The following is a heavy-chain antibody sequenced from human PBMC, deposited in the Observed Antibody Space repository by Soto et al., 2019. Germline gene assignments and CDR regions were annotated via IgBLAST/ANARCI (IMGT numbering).Heavy chain of an antibody. CDR1: GGTFSSYA. CDR3: ATSYGSGSRPFDS. D-gene: IGHD3-10*01. Sequence: AASVKVSCKASGGTFSSYAISWVRQAPGQGLEWMGRIIPMVGMSNYAQKFQGRVTIIADRSTNTTYMQLSSLRSEDTALYYCATSYGSGSRPFDSWG. J-gene: IGHJ4*01. V-gene: IGHV1-69*04. CDR2: IIPMVGMS.